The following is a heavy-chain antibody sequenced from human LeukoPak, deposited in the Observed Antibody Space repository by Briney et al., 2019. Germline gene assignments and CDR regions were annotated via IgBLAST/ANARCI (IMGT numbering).Heavy chain of an antibody. Sequence: ASVKVSCKASGYTFTGYFMHWVRQAPGQGVEWMGWINPNSGGTNYAQKFQGRVTMTRDTSISTAYMELSRLRSDDTAVYYCARDADYYDSSGYYAGYFDYWGQGTLVTVSS. CDR2: INPNSGGT. CDR3: ARDADYYDSSGYYAGYFDY. CDR1: GYTFTGYF. J-gene: IGHJ4*02. D-gene: IGHD3-22*01. V-gene: IGHV1-2*02.